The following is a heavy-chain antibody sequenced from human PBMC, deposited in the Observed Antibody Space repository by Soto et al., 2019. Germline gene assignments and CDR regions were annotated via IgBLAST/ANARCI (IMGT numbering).Heavy chain of an antibody. CDR3: ARLELRWDAFDI. CDR1: GGSISSSSYY. J-gene: IGHJ3*02. Sequence: SETLSLTCTVSGGSISSSSYYWGWIRQPPGKGLEWIGSIYYSGSTYYNPSLKSRVTISVDTSKNQFSLKLSSVTAADTAVYYCARLELRWDAFDIWGQGTVVTVS. D-gene: IGHD1-7*01. CDR2: IYYSGST. V-gene: IGHV4-39*01.